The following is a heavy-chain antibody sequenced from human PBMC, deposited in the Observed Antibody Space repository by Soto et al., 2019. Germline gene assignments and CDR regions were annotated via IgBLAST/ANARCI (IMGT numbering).Heavy chain of an antibody. V-gene: IGHV1-8*01. CDR1: GYTFTSYD. Sequence: VASVKVSCKASGYTFTSYDINWVRQATGQGLEWMGWMNPNSGNTGYAQKFQGRVTMTRNTSISTAYMELSSLRSEDTAVYYCARGSGSFYSSSSRFDYWGQGTLVTVSS. D-gene: IGHD6-6*01. CDR3: ARGSGSFYSSSSRFDY. J-gene: IGHJ4*02. CDR2: MNPNSGNT.